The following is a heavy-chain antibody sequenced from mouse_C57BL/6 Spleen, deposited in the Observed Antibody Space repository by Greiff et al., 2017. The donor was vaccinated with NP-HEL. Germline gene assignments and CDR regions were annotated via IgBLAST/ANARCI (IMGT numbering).Heavy chain of an antibody. CDR3: APYYGSSYAMDY. CDR2: INPNNGGT. D-gene: IGHD1-1*01. V-gene: IGHV1-22*01. CDR1: GYTFTDYN. J-gene: IGHJ4*01. Sequence: EVQLQQSGPELVKPGASVKMSCKASGYTFTDYNMHWVKQSHGKSLEWIGYINPNNGGTSYNQKFKGKATLTVNKSSSTAYMELRSLTSEDSAVYYCAPYYGSSYAMDYWGQGTSVTVSS.